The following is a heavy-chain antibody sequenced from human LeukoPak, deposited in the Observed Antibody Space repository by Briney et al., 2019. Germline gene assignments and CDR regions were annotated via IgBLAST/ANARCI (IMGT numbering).Heavy chain of an antibody. CDR1: GFSFPTYG. Sequence: PGGSLRLSCAASGFSFPTYGMHWVRQAPGKGLEWVSLISSDASDHYYLDSVKDRFTVSRDNSKTTLYLQMDSLRVDDTAVFYCVKSIVAGTGIFDSWGQGTLVTVSS. D-gene: IGHD5-12*01. CDR3: VKSIVAGTGIFDS. CDR2: ISSDASDH. V-gene: IGHV3-30*18. J-gene: IGHJ4*02.